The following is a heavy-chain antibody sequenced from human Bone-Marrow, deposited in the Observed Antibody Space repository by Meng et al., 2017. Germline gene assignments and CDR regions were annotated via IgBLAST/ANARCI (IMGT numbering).Heavy chain of an antibody. J-gene: IGHJ4*02. CDR1: GFTFSSYG. CDR2: IWYDGSNK. D-gene: IGHD3-22*01. V-gene: IGHV3-33*01. CDR3: ARGDYYDSSGYYSPFDY. Sequence: VQLVGSGGGVVQPGRSLRLSCAAFGFTFSSYGMHWVRQAPGKGLQWVAVIWYDGSNKYYADSVKGRFTISRDNSKNTLYLQMNSLRAEDTAVYYCARGDYYDSSGYYSPFDYWGQGTLVTVSS.